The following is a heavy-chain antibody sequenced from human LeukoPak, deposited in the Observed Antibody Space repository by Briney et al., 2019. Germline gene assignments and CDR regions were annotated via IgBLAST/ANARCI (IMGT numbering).Heavy chain of an antibody. D-gene: IGHD6-13*01. CDR1: GYTFASYS. V-gene: IGHV1-3*01. Sequence: ASVKVSCKASGYTFASYSIDWVRQAPGQRLEWLGWTNVGNGNTKYSQRFQGRVTITSDTSVSTAYMELSSLRSEDTAVYYCARGWVDYWGQGTLVTVSS. J-gene: IGHJ4*02. CDR3: ARGWVDY. CDR2: TNVGNGNT.